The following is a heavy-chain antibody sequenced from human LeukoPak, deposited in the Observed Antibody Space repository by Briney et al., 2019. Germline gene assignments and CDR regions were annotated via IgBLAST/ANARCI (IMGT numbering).Heavy chain of an antibody. J-gene: IGHJ4*02. Sequence: TSETLSLTCAVYGGSFSGYYWSWIRQPPGKGLEWIGEINHSGSTNYNPSLKSQVTISVDTSKNQFSLKLSSVTAADTAVYYCARGPGLHYDILTGYSSTGGDYWGQGTLVTVSS. CDR1: GGSFSGYY. CDR3: ARGPGLHYDILTGYSSTGGDY. V-gene: IGHV4-34*01. CDR2: INHSGST. D-gene: IGHD3-9*01.